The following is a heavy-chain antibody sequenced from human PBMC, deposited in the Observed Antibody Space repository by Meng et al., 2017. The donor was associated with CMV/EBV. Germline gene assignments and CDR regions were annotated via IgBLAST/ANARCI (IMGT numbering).Heavy chain of an antibody. V-gene: IGHV4-38-2*02. CDR3: ATENFSPGDHRLFDY. Sequence: SETLSLTCTVSGYSISSGYYWGWIRQPPGKGLEWIGSIYHSGSTYYNPSLKSRVTLSVDTSKNQFSLKLSSVTAADTAVYYCATENFSPGDHRLFDYWGQGTLVTVSS. CDR1: GYSISSGYY. CDR2: IYHSGST. J-gene: IGHJ4*02. D-gene: IGHD7-27*01.